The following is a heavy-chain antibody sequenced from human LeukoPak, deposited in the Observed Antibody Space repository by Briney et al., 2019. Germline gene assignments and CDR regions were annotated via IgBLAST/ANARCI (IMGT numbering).Heavy chain of an antibody. D-gene: IGHD6-19*01. CDR1: GGSFSGYY. J-gene: IGHJ5*02. V-gene: IGHV4-34*01. Sequence: SETLSLTCAVYGGSFSGYYWSWIRQPPGKGLEWIGEINHSGSTHYNPSLKSRVTISVDTSKNQFSLKLSSVTAADTAVYYCARLRGATVAHNWFDPWGQGTLVTVSS. CDR2: INHSGST. CDR3: ARLRGATVAHNWFDP.